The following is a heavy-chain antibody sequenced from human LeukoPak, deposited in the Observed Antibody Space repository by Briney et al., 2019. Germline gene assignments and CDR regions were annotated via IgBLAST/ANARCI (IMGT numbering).Heavy chain of an antibody. CDR3: AGQTYDILTGYPYYYGMDV. Sequence: PGESLKISCKGSGYSFTSYWIGWVRQMPGKGLEWMGIIYPGDSDTRYSPSFQGQVTISADKSISTAYLQWSSLKASDTAMYYCAGQTYDILTGYPYYYGMDVWGQGTTVTVSS. J-gene: IGHJ6*02. D-gene: IGHD3-9*01. CDR2: IYPGDSDT. V-gene: IGHV5-51*01. CDR1: GYSFTSYW.